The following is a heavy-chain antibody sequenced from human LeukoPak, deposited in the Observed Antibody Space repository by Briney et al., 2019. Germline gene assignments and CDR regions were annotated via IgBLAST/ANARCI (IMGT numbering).Heavy chain of an antibody. CDR3: ARARGTEAIDY. Sequence: GGSLRLSCAASGFAFSSYSMNWVRQAPGKGLEWISYINIGSNSILYADSVKGRFTVSRDNAKNSLYLQMNSLRAEDTAVYYCARARGTEAIDYWGQGTLVTVSS. J-gene: IGHJ4*02. D-gene: IGHD6-25*01. CDR1: GFAFSSYS. CDR2: INIGSNSI. V-gene: IGHV3-48*01.